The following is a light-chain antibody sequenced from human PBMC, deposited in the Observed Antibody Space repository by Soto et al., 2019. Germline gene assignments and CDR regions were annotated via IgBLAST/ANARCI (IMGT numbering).Light chain of an antibody. CDR3: QHYDRSFT. J-gene: IGKJ3*01. CDR1: QSVNSNY. Sequence: EIVLTQSPGTLSLSPGERATLSCRASQSVNSNYLAWYQQKPGQAPRLLIYGGSIRATGIPDRFSGSGSGADFTLNISRLEPEDSAVYYCQHYDRSFTFGPGTKVDIK. CDR2: GGS. V-gene: IGKV3-20*01.